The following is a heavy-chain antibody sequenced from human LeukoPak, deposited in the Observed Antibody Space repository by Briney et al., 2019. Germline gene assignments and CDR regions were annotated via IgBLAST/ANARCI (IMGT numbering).Heavy chain of an antibody. J-gene: IGHJ4*02. CDR2: IYYSWST. Sequence: SETLSFTCTVSGGSISSYYWSWIRQPPGKGLEWIGYIYYSWSTNYNPSLKSRVTISVDTSKNQFSLKLSSVTAADTAVYYCARVLAAAGYFDYWGQGTLVTVSS. CDR3: ARVLAAAGYFDY. CDR1: GGSISSYY. V-gene: IGHV4-59*01. D-gene: IGHD6-13*01.